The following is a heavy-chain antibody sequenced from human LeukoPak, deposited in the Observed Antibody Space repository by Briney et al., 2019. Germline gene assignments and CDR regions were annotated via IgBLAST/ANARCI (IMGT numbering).Heavy chain of an antibody. CDR1: GYSFTSYW. D-gene: IGHD2-2*02. J-gene: IGHJ6*02. CDR2: IYPGDSDT. Sequence: GESLKTSCKGSGYSFTSYWIGWARQMPGKGLEWMGIIYPGDSDTRYSPSFQGQVTISADKSISTAYLQWSSLKASDTAMYYCARHRPRYCSSTSCYTGQGYYYYYYGMDVWGQGTTVTVSS. V-gene: IGHV5-51*01. CDR3: ARHRPRYCSSTSCYTGQGYYYYYYGMDV.